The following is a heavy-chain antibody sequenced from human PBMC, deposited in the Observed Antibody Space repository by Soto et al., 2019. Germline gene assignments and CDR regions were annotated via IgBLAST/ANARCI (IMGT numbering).Heavy chain of an antibody. D-gene: IGHD3-3*01. CDR3: ARARKATYITGGFDS. V-gene: IGHV4-59*01. CDR2: SSYGGIT. Sequence: SETLSLTCIVSGGSIIDYYWSWIRQSPEKGLEYIAYSSYGGITNLNGALNGRVTMSIDTSKNQFSLKATSLTAADTAVYYCARARKATYITGGFDSWGQGTLVTVSS. CDR1: GGSIIDYY. J-gene: IGHJ4*02.